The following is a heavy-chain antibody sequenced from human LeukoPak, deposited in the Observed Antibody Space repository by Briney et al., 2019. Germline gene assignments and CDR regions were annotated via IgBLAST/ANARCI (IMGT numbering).Heavy chain of an antibody. CDR2: IYPGDSDT. J-gene: IGHJ4*02. D-gene: IGHD6-13*01. CDR1: GYSFTSYW. CDR3: ARKVSSSWYGGVNY. Sequence: GESLKSSCKGSGYSFTSYWNGWVRQMPGKGLEWMGIIYPGDSDTRYSPSFQGQVTISADKSISTAYLQWSSLKASDTAMYYYARKVSSSWYGGVNYWGQGTLVTVSS. V-gene: IGHV5-51*01.